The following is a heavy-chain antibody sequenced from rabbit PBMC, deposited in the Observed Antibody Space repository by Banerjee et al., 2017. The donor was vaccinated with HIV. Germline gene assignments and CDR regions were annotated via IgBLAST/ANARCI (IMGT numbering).Heavy chain of an antibody. CDR3: ARSAYVSGAYYRYTLYYGMDL. Sequence: QSLEESGGGLVKPGASLTLTCTASGFTLSSYWMCWVRQAPGKGLEWIGCIDAGSGSAYYASGAKGRFTISKTSSTTVTLQMTSLTAADTATYFCARSAYVSGAYYRYTLYYGMDLWAKAPWSPS. CDR2: IDAGSGSA. V-gene: IGHV1S40*01. CDR1: GFTLSSYW. J-gene: IGHJ6*01. D-gene: IGHD1-1*01.